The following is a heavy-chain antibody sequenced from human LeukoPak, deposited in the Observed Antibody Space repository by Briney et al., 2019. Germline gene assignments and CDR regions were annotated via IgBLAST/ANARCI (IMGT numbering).Heavy chain of an antibody. Sequence: ASVKVSCKASGCTFISYAISWVRQAPGQGLEWMGGIIPIFGTANYAQKFQGRVTITADESTSTAYMELSSLRSEDTAVYYCARRRDCTNGVCYKNDAFDIWGQGTMVTVSS. CDR3: ARRRDCTNGVCYKNDAFDI. D-gene: IGHD2-8*01. CDR1: GCTFISYA. J-gene: IGHJ3*02. CDR2: IIPIFGTA. V-gene: IGHV1-69*13.